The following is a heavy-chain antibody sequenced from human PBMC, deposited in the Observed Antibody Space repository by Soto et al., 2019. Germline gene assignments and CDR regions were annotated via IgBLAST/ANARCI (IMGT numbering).Heavy chain of an antibody. CDR1: VFNFSSHW. CDR2: ITSDGKSK. Sequence: GGSLRLSCAASVFNFSSHWMHWVRQRPAEGLVWVSRITSDGKSKAYAESVKGRFAISRDNAKNTLYLQMNGLTAEDTAVYYCARESGDWPLNWFDPWGQGTLVTVSS. J-gene: IGHJ5*02. CDR3: ARESGDWPLNWFDP. D-gene: IGHD2-21*02. V-gene: IGHV3-74*01.